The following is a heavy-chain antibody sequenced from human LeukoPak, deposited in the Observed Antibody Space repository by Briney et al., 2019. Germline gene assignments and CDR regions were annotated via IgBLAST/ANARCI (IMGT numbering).Heavy chain of an antibody. D-gene: IGHD6-13*01. CDR3: ARDAYSSSEVDWFDP. J-gene: IGHJ5*02. CDR1: GGSISSYY. Sequence: PSETLSLTCIVSGGSISSYYWSWIRQPPGKGLEWIGYIYYTGSTNYNPSLKSRATISVDTSKNQFSLKLSSVTAADMAVYYCARDAYSSSEVDWFDPWGQGTLVTVSS. CDR2: IYYTGST. V-gene: IGHV4-59*01.